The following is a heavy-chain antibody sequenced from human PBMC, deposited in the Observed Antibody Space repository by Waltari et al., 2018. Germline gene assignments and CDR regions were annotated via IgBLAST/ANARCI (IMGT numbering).Heavy chain of an antibody. CDR2: IYHSGST. V-gene: IGHV4-38-2*01. Sequence: SLTCAVSGYSISSGYYWGWIRQPPGKGLEWIGSIYHSGSTYYNQSLKSRVTISVDTSKNQFSLKLSSVTAADTAVYYCARRRGYSYGYYFDYWGQGTLVTVSS. CDR1: GYSISSGYY. J-gene: IGHJ4*02. CDR3: ARRRGYSYGYYFDY. D-gene: IGHD5-18*01.